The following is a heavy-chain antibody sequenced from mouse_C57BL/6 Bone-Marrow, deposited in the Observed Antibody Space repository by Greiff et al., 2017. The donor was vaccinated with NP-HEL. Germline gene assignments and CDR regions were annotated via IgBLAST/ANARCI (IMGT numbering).Heavy chain of an antibody. CDR1: GYTFTSYW. V-gene: IGHV1-69*01. CDR3: ARGGLDRYFDY. Sequence: QVQLQQPGAELVMPGASVKLSCKASGYTFTSYWMHWVKQRPGQGLEWIGEIDPSDSYTNYNQKFKGKSTLTVDKSSSTAYMQLSSLTSEDSAVYYCARGGLDRYFDYWGQGTTLTVSS. D-gene: IGHD3-1*01. J-gene: IGHJ2*01. CDR2: IDPSDSYT.